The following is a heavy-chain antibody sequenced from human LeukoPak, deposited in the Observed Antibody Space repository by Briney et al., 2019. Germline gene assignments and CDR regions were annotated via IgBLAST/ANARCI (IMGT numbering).Heavy chain of an antibody. CDR2: INRGGST. J-gene: IGHJ3*01. V-gene: IGHV4-34*01. CDR1: GGSFSDYY. D-gene: IGHD1-26*01. CDR3: AQWGRDAFHV. Sequence: SDSLSLTCAVSGGSFSDYYWTWIRQPPGKGLEWIGEINRGGSTNYSPSLKSRVTISIDTSKIQFSLKVNSVTAADTAVYYCAQWGRDAFHVWGQGTMVTVSS.